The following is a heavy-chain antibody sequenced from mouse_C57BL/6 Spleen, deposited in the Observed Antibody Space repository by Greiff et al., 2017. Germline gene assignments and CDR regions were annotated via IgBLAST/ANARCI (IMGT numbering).Heavy chain of an antibody. CDR3: ARANYYGSSYFYFDY. CDR2: IDPSDSET. Sequence: QVQLKQPGAELVRPGSSVKLSCKASGYTFTSYWMHWVKQRPIQGLEWIGNIDPSDSETHYNQKFKDKATLTVDKSSSTAYMQLSSLTSEDSAVYYCARANYYGSSYFYFDYWGQGTTLTVSS. CDR1: GYTFTSYW. D-gene: IGHD1-1*01. V-gene: IGHV1-52*01. J-gene: IGHJ2*01.